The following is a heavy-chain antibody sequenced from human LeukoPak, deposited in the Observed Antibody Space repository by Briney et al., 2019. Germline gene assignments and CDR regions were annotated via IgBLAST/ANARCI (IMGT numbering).Heavy chain of an antibody. Sequence: SETLSLTCTVSGGSISSSSYYWGWIRQPPGKGLEWIGSIYYSGSTYYNPSLKSRVTISVDTSKNQFSLKLSSVTAADTAVYYCARDHEGLYYDFWSGYYPHWFDPWGQGTLVTVSS. V-gene: IGHV4-39*07. CDR2: IYYSGST. CDR1: GGSISSSSYY. CDR3: ARDHEGLYYDFWSGYYPHWFDP. D-gene: IGHD3-3*01. J-gene: IGHJ5*02.